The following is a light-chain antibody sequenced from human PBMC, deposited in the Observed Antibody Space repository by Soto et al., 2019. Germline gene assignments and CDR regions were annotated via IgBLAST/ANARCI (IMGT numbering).Light chain of an antibody. Sequence: EVVLTQSPLSQSVTLGQPASISCKCSQSLLYSNGHTYLTWFHQRPGQPPRRLIYEVSNRDSGVPDRFSGSGSGTDFTLRISRVEVEDVGIYYCMQGTHWPLTFGGGTKVDIK. V-gene: IGKV2-30*01. CDR2: EVS. J-gene: IGKJ4*01. CDR3: MQGTHWPLT. CDR1: QSLLYSNGHTY.